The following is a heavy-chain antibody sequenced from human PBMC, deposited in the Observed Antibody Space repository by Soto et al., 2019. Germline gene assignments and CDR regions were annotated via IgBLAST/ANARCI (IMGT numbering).Heavy chain of an antibody. CDR2: ISAYNGDT. D-gene: IGHD3-9*01. CDR3: AIEGYDTLPGYHGAFDM. Sequence: QVQLVQSGAEVKKPGASVKVSCNASGYNFIVYGINWVRQAPGQGLEWMGWISAYNGDTSYAQKFQDRVTLTTDTSTSTAYMELRSLRSDDTAVYYCAIEGYDTLPGYHGAFDMWGQGTMVTVSS. J-gene: IGHJ3*02. CDR1: GYNFIVYG. V-gene: IGHV1-18*01.